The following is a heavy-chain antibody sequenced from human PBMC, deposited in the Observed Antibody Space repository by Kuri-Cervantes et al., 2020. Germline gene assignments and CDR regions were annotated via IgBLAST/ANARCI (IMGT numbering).Heavy chain of an antibody. J-gene: IGHJ5*02. D-gene: IGHD6-19*01. V-gene: IGHV4-30-4*01. CDR1: GGSISSGDYY. Sequence: SETLSLTCTVSGGSISSGDYYWSWIRQPPGKGLEWIGYIYYSGSTYYNPSLKSRVTISVDTSKNQFSQKLSSVTAADTAVYYCASVSIAVAGTGNWFDPWGQGTLVTVSS. CDR2: IYYSGST. CDR3: ASVSIAVAGTGNWFDP.